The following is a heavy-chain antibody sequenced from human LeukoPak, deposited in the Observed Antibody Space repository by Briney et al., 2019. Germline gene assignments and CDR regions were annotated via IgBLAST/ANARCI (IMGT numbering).Heavy chain of an antibody. Sequence: PSGTLSLTCTVSGGSISSGNYYWTWIRQHPGKGLEWIGYISYSGSTYYNPSLKSRVTLSVDTSENQFSLKLSSVTAADTAVYYCARGGSCYSVLLCYYGMDVWGQGTTVTVSS. CDR3: ARGGSCYSVLLCYYGMDV. J-gene: IGHJ6*02. CDR2: ISYSGST. CDR1: GGSISSGNYY. D-gene: IGHD2-15*01. V-gene: IGHV4-31*03.